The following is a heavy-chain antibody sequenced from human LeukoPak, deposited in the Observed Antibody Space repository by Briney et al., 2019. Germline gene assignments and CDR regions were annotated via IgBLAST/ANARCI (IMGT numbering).Heavy chain of an antibody. V-gene: IGHV3-21*01. J-gene: IGHJ4*02. Sequence: PGGSLRLSCAASGFTFSSYSLNWVRQAPGKGLEWVSSISITSSYIYYADSVKGRFTISRDNAKNSLYLQMNSLRAEDTAVYFCAREGEYCSGGSSADFDYWGQGTLVTVSS. CDR2: ISITSSYI. CDR3: AREGEYCSGGSSADFDY. D-gene: IGHD2-15*01. CDR1: GFTFSSYS.